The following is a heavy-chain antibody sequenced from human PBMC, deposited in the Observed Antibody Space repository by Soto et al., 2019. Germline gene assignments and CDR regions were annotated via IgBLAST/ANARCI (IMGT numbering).Heavy chain of an antibody. CDR1: GFTFSSYA. CDR3: AKDPYSSSWYGVNYFDY. CDR2: ISYDGSNK. D-gene: IGHD6-13*01. V-gene: IGHV3-30*18. J-gene: IGHJ4*02. Sequence: QVQLEESGGGVVQPGRSLRLSCAASGFTFSSYAMHWVRQAPRKGLEWVTVISYDGSNKNYADSVKGRFTISSDNSKTTLYLQMNSLSAEDTAVYYCAKDPYSSSWYGVNYFDYWGQGILVTVSS.